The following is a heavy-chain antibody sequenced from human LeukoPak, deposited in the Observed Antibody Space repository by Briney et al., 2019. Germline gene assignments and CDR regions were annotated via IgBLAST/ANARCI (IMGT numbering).Heavy chain of an antibody. J-gene: IGHJ4*02. CDR2: IKQDGSEK. CDR1: GFTFSSYW. V-gene: IGHV3-7*01. CDR3: ARADYDCSGYLSFFDY. Sequence: GGSLRLSCAASGFTFSSYWMSWVRQAPGKGLEWVANIKQDGSEKYYVDSVKGRFTISRDNAKNSLYLQMNSLRAEDTAVYYCARADYDCSGYLSFFDYWGQGTLVTVSS. D-gene: IGHD3-22*01.